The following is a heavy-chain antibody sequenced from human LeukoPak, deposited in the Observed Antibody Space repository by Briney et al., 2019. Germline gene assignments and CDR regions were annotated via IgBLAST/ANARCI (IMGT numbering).Heavy chain of an antibody. CDR3: ARDVHYGSGSPEGY. CDR2: IKPDGSEK. Sequence: GGSLRLSCVASEFTFGTYWMSWVRQAPEKGLEWVANIKPDGSEKYYVDSVKGRFSISRDNAKNSLYLQMNSLRAEDTAVYYCARDVHYGSGSPEGYWGQGTLVTVSS. D-gene: IGHD3-10*01. CDR1: EFTFGTYW. J-gene: IGHJ4*02. V-gene: IGHV3-7*03.